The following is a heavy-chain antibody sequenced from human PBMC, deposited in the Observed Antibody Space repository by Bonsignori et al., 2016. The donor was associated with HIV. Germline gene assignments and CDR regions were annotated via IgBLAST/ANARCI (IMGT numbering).Heavy chain of an antibody. CDR2: IYHSGST. V-gene: IGHV4-38-2*01. J-gene: IGHJ2*01. D-gene: IGHD6-13*01. Sequence: WIRQPPGKGLEWIGTIYHSGSTYYNASLKSRVTISVDTSTNQFSLKLSSVTAADTAVYYCARMRLGVAAAVSPYWYCDLWGRGTLVTVSS. CDR3: ARMRLGVAAAVSPYWYCDL.